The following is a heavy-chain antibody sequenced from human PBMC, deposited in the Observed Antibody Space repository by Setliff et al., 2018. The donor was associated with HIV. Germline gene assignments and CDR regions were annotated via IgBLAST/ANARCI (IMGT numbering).Heavy chain of an antibody. Sequence: GGSISGSSYYWDWIRQPPGKGLEWIGSIFYSGSTYYNPSVKSRVTISIDTSKNQFSLRLSSVTAADTAVYYCARDHKYYYDSSGLDYWGQGTLVTVSS. CDR2: IFYSGST. CDR3: ARDHKYYYDSSGLDY. J-gene: IGHJ4*02. CDR1: GGSISGSSYY. V-gene: IGHV4-39*07. D-gene: IGHD3-22*01.